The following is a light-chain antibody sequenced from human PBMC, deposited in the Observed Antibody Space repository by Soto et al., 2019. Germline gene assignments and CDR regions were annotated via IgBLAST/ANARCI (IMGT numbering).Light chain of an antibody. Sequence: DIQMTQSPSTLSASVGDRVTITRRASQSISTWLAWYQQKPGKAPNLLIYKATNLESGVPSRLSGSGSGTEFTLTISSLQPDDFTTYYCQQYKTYPLTYGGGNTVEIK. V-gene: IGKV1-5*03. CDR2: KAT. CDR1: QSISTW. J-gene: IGKJ4*01. CDR3: QQYKTYPLT.